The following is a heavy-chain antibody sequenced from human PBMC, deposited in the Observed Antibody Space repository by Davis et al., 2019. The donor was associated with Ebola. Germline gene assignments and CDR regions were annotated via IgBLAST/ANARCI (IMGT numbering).Heavy chain of an antibody. D-gene: IGHD3-10*01. V-gene: IGHV3-48*03. Sequence: PGGSLRLSCAASGFTFSNYAMSWVRQAPGKGLEWVSYISSSGNTIYYADSVKGRFTISRDNANNSLFLQMNSLRAEDTAVYYCARSGWFGDSYYFYYMDVWGKGTTVTVSS. CDR2: ISSSGNTI. CDR3: ARSGWFGDSYYFYYMDV. J-gene: IGHJ6*03. CDR1: GFTFSNYA.